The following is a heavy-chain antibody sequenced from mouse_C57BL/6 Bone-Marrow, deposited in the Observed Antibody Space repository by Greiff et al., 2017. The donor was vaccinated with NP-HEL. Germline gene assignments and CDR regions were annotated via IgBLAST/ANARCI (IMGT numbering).Heavy chain of an antibody. CDR3: TRGGYGNYDCDY. CDR1: GYTFTDYE. V-gene: IGHV1-15*01. J-gene: IGHJ2*01. D-gene: IGHD2-10*02. CDR2: IDPETGGT. Sequence: QVQLQQSGAELVRPGASVTLSCKASGYTFTDYEMHWVKQTPVHGLEWIGAIDPETGGTAYNQKFKGKAILTADTSSSTAYMELRSLTSEDSAVYYCTRGGYGNYDCDYWGQGTTLTVSS.